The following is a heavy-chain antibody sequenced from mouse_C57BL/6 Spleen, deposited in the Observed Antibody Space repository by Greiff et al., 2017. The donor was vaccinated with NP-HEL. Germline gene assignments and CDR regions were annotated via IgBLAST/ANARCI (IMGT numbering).Heavy chain of an antibody. D-gene: IGHD1-1*01. Sequence: EVQRVESGGGLVKPGGSLKLSCAASGFTFSSYAMSWVRQTPEKRLEWVATISDGGSYTYYPDNVKGRFTISRDNAKNNLYLQMSHLKSEDTAMYYCAREYYGSSSFFDYWGQGTTLTVSS. CDR2: ISDGGSYT. V-gene: IGHV5-4*01. CDR3: AREYYGSSSFFDY. J-gene: IGHJ2*01. CDR1: GFTFSSYA.